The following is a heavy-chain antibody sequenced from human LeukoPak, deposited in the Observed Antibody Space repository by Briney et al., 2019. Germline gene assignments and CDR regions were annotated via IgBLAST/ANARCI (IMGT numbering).Heavy chain of an antibody. Sequence: APVKLSCKTSGYTFTIYGISWVRQSPGQGLEWMGLISAYGNTNYAQNLQGRVTMTTDTSTSTAYMELRSLRSDDTAVYYCARGIIGYYFDYWGQGTLVTVSS. CDR2: ISAYGNT. CDR1: GYTFTIYG. CDR3: ARGIIGYYFDY. D-gene: IGHD2-15*01. V-gene: IGHV1-18*01. J-gene: IGHJ4*02.